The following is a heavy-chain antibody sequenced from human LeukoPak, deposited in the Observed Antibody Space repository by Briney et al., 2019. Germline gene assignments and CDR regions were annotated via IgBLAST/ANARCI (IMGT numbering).Heavy chain of an antibody. V-gene: IGHV1-46*01. Sequence: ASVKVSCKASGYTFTSYYMHWVRQAPGQGLEWMGIINPSGGSTSYAQKFQGRVTMTRDMSTSTVYMELSSLRSGDTAVYYCARVGCSSTSCPPALWFDPWGQGTLVTVSS. CDR3: ARVGCSSTSCPPALWFDP. CDR1: GYTFTSYY. J-gene: IGHJ5*02. D-gene: IGHD2-2*01. CDR2: INPSGGST.